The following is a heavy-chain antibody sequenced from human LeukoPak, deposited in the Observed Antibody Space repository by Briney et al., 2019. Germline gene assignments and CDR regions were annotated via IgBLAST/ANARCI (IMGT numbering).Heavy chain of an antibody. D-gene: IGHD2-2*01. CDR1: GYTFTGYY. CDR2: INPNSGAT. J-gene: IGHJ4*02. CDR3: AREDVAVLPAL. V-gene: IGHV1-2*02. Sequence: ASVKVSCKASGYTFTGYYMHWVRQAPGQGLEWMGWINPNSGATNYAQNFQGRVTMTRDTSISTVYMELSRLRSDDTAVYYCAREDVAVLPALWGQGTLVTVSS.